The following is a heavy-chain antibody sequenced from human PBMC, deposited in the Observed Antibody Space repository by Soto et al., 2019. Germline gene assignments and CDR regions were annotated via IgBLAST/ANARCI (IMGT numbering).Heavy chain of an antibody. J-gene: IGHJ4*02. CDR1: GYTFTSYG. CDR2: ISAYNGNT. CDR3: ARGVITIFGVVAESFDY. D-gene: IGHD3-3*01. Sequence: ASVKVSCKASGYTFTSYGISWVRQAPGQGLEWMGWISAYNGNTNYAQKLQGRVTMTTDTSTSTAYMELRSLRSDDTAVYYCARGVITIFGVVAESFDYWGQGTLVTVSS. V-gene: IGHV1-18*01.